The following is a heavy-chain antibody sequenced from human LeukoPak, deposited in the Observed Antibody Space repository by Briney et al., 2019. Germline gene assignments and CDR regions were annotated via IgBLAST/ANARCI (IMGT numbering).Heavy chain of an antibody. V-gene: IGHV3-7*01. J-gene: IGHJ5*02. D-gene: IGHD3-3*01. Sequence: GGSLRLSCAASGFTFRNYWVSWVRQAPGKGLEWVANIKQDGSEIYYVDSVKGRFNFSRDNVKNSLYLQMNSLRAEDTAVYYCARGRGLTIFGVISWFDPWGQGTLVTVSS. CDR2: IKQDGSEI. CDR1: GFTFRNYW. CDR3: ARGRGLTIFGVISWFDP.